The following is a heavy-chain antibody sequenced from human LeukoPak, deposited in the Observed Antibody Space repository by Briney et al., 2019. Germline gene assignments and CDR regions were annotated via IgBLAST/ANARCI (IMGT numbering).Heavy chain of an antibody. J-gene: IGHJ4*02. CDR3: ATRPDFWSGFVH. CDR1: GYXLTELS. V-gene: IGHV1-24*01. Sequence: ASVKVSCKVSGYXLTELSMHWVRQAPGKGREWMGTFDPEDGERIYAQKLQGRVTMTEDTSTDTAYMEVNGLRSEDTAVYYCATRPDFWSGFVHWGQGTLVSVSS. D-gene: IGHD3-3*01. CDR2: FDPEDGER.